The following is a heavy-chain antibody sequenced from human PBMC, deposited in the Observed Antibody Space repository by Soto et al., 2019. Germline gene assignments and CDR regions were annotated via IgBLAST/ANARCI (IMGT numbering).Heavy chain of an antibody. J-gene: IGHJ4*02. CDR3: SRSLNS. CDR2: INQDGSEK. Sequence: GGSMRLSCASSGFTFSTYWLDWVRQTPGKGLEWVANINQDGSEKNYVDSVKGRFTISRDNAGNSLYLQMRSLTAEDSALYYCSRSLNSWGQGTLVTVSS. CDR1: GFTFSTYW. V-gene: IGHV3-7*01.